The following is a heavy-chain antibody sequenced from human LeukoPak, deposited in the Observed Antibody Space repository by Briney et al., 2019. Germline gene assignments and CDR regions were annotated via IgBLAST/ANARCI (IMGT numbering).Heavy chain of an antibody. CDR1: GGSISSYY. CDR2: IYYSGST. D-gene: IGHD3-3*01. J-gene: IGHJ4*01. V-gene: IGHV4-59*01. CDR3: ASRSSIWSGYQDTLYYFGS. Sequence: PSETLSLTCTVSGGSISSYYWSWIRQPPGKRLEWIGHIYYSGSTNYNPSLKSRVTISVDTSKNQFSLKLSSVTAADTAVYYCASRSSIWSGYQDTLYYFGSCGHCNRITVSS.